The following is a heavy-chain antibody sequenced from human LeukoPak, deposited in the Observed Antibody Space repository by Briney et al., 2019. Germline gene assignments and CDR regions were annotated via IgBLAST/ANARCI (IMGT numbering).Heavy chain of an antibody. D-gene: IGHD1-1*01. CDR3: ARAVGYRPTDGYNWFDP. V-gene: IGHV4-59*01. Sequence: SETLSLTCTVSGGSINSYYWSWIRQPPGKGLEWIGYIYYSGSTNYNPSLKSRVTISVDTSKNQFSLKLSSVTAADTAVYYCARAVGYRPTDGYNWFDPWGQGTLVTVSS. CDR2: IYYSGST. CDR1: GGSINSYY. J-gene: IGHJ5*02.